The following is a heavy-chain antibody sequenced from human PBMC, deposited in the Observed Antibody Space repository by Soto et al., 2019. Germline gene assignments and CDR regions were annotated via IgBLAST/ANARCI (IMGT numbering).Heavy chain of an antibody. CDR1: GYTFTSYG. V-gene: IGHV1-18*04. CDR2: ISAYNGNT. Sequence: ASVKVSCKASGYTFTSYGISWVRQAPGQGLEWMGWISAYNGNTNYAQKLQGRVTMTTYTSMTTAYMELSSLRSDDTAMYYCAKVFRGYSGYIQSWGQGTLVTVSS. D-gene: IGHD5-12*01. J-gene: IGHJ5*02. CDR3: AKVFRGYSGYIQS.